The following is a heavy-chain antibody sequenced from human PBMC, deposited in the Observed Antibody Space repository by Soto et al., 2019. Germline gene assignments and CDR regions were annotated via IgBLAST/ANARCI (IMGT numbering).Heavy chain of an antibody. CDR3: ARYYFDNSGYSNWFDP. D-gene: IGHD3-22*01. CDR2: MHYSGIA. V-gene: IGHV4-31*03. J-gene: IGHJ5*02. Sequence: QVQLQESGPGLVKPSQTLSLTCTVSGGSISSGAYYWSWIRQHSEKGLEWIAYMHYSGIAYYNPSLTSRVTISVDTSKNQFSLKLSSVTAADTAVYYCARYYFDNSGYSNWFDPWGRGTLVTVSS. CDR1: GGSISSGAYY.